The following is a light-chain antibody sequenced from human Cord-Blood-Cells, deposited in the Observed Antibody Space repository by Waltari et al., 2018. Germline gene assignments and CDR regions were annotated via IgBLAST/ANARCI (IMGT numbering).Light chain of an antibody. J-gene: IGLJ2*01. CDR2: EVS. CDR3: SSYTSSSTVV. Sequence: QSALTQPASVSGSPGQSITLSCTGPSSDVGGYNSFSWYQQHPGKAPKPMIYEVSNRPSGVSNRFSGSKSGNTASLTISGLQAEDEADYYCSSYTSSSTVVFGGGTKLTVL. V-gene: IGLV2-14*01. CDR1: SSDVGGYNS.